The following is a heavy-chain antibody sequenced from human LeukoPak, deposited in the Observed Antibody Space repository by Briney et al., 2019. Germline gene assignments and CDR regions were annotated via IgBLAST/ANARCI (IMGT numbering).Heavy chain of an antibody. CDR3: ARDPPYSSSWYVDY. CDR1: GYTFTSYD. D-gene: IGHD6-13*01. CDR2: MNPNSGNT. Sequence: ASVKVSCKASGYTFTSYDINWVRQATGQGLEWMGWMNPNSGNTGYAQKFQGRVTITTDTSTSTAYMELRSLRSDDTAVYYCARDPPYSSSWYVDYWGQGTLVTVSS. V-gene: IGHV1-8*03. J-gene: IGHJ4*02.